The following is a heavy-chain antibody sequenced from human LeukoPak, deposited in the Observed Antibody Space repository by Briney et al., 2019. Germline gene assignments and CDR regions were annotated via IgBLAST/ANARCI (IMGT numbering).Heavy chain of an antibody. CDR1: GGSISSYY. D-gene: IGHD1-26*01. J-gene: IGHJ4*02. CDR3: AKVGATGYFDY. Sequence: SETLSLTCTVSGGSISSYYWSWIRQPPGKGLEWIGYIYYSGSTNYNPFLKSRVTISVDTSKNQFSLKLSSVTAADTAVYYCAKVGATGYFDYWGQGTLVTVSS. V-gene: IGHV4-59*08. CDR2: IYYSGST.